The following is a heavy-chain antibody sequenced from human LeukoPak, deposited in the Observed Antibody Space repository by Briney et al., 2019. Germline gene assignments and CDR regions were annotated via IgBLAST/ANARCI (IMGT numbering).Heavy chain of an antibody. CDR2: ISGSGGST. CDR3: ANLMVRGPPGWFDP. J-gene: IGHJ5*02. V-gene: IGHV3-23*01. CDR1: GFTFSSYA. D-gene: IGHD3-10*01. Sequence: PGGSLRLSCAAPGFTFSSYAMSWVRQAPGKGLEWVSAISGSGGSTYYADSVKGRFTISRDNSKNTLYLQMNSLRAEDTAVYYCANLMVRGPPGWFDPWGQGTLVTVSS.